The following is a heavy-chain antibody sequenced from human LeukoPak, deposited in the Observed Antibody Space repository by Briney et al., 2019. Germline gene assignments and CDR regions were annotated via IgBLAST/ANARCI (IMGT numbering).Heavy chain of an antibody. CDR1: GYTFTSYD. CDR3: ARRRIFGVVFARAVGMDV. Sequence: ASVKVSCKASGYTFTSYDINWVRQATGQGLAWMGWMNPDSGNTGYAQKFQGRVTMTRNTSISTAYMELSSLRSEDTAVYYCARRRIFGVVFARAVGMDVWGQGTTVTVSS. V-gene: IGHV1-8*01. D-gene: IGHD3-3*01. CDR2: MNPDSGNT. J-gene: IGHJ6*02.